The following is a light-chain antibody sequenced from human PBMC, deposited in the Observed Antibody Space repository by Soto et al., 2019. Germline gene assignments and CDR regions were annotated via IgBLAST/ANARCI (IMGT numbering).Light chain of an antibody. V-gene: IGLV3-21*02. J-gene: IGLJ2*01. CDR2: DDG. CDR1: NIEIKS. Sequence: SYELTQPPSVSVAPGQTARITCGGNNIEIKSVHWYQQKPGQAPVLVVYDDGDRTTGIPERFSVSKSGNTATLTTIWVEAGDEADYYCQVWDTTNPVIFGGGTKLTVL. CDR3: QVWDTTNPVI.